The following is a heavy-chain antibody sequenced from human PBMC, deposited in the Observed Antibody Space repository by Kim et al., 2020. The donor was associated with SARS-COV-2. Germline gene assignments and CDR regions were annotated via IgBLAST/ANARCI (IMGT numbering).Heavy chain of an antibody. CDR1: GYTFTNYA. D-gene: IGHD3-3*01. CDR3: ARDPDIWSSSKRRDFDY. V-gene: IGHV7-4-1*02. Sequence: ASVKVPCKASGYTFTNYAMNWVRQAPGQGLEWMGWINTKTGKPTHAQDFTGRFVFSLDTSVTTAYLEISSLKAEDTAVYYCARDPDIWSSSKRRDFDYWG. CDR2: INTKTGKP. J-gene: IGHJ4*01.